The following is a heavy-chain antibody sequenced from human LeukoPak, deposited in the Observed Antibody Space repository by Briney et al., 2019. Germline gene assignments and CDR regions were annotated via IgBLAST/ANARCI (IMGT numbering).Heavy chain of an antibody. Sequence: GGSLRLSCAASGFTFSSYGMHWVRQAPGKGLEWVAFIRYDGSNKYYADSVKGRFTISRDNSKNTLYLQMNSLRAEDTAVYYCAKEATIFGVVAFDIWGQGTMVTVSS. J-gene: IGHJ3*02. CDR3: AKEATIFGVVAFDI. V-gene: IGHV3-30*02. D-gene: IGHD3-3*01. CDR2: IRYDGSNK. CDR1: GFTFSSYG.